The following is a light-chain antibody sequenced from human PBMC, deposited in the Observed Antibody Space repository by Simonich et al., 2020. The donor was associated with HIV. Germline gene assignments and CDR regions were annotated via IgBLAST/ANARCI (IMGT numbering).Light chain of an antibody. Sequence: EIVMTQSPATLSVSPGERATLSCRASQSVSSNLAWYQQKPGQAPRLLIYSASIRATGIPDRFSGSGSGTDFTLTISRLEPEDFAVYYCQQYGSSPLFTFGPGTKVDIK. V-gene: IGKV3-20*01. CDR3: QQYGSSPLFT. J-gene: IGKJ3*01. CDR2: SAS. CDR1: QSVSSN.